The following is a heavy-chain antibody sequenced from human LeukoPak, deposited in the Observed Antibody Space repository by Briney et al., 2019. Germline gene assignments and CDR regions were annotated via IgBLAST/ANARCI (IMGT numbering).Heavy chain of an antibody. CDR1: GGTFSSYA. J-gene: IGHJ3*02. Sequence: ASVKVSCKASGGTFSSYAISWVRQAPGQGLEWMGGIIPIFGTANCAQKFQGRVTITADESTSTAYMELSSLRSEDTAVYYCARVQGIPLIVGATLGDDAFDIWGQGTMVTVSS. V-gene: IGHV1-69*13. D-gene: IGHD1-26*01. CDR3: ARVQGIPLIVGATLGDDAFDI. CDR2: IIPIFGTA.